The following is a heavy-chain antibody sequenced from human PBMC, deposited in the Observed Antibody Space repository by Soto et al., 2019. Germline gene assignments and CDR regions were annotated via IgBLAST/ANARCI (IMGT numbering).Heavy chain of an antibody. CDR1: GYSFSTYG. V-gene: IGHV1-18*01. J-gene: IGHJ4*02. D-gene: IGHD1-7*01. Sequence: QVQLVQSGAEVKKPGASVKVSCKASGYSFSTYGISWVRQAPGQGLEWMGWISAYTYNTNYAQKFQGRVTMTTDSSTSTAYLDLRSLRSDDTAVYYCARRAGTSHHFAYWGQGTLVTVSS. CDR2: ISAYTYNT. CDR3: ARRAGTSHHFAY.